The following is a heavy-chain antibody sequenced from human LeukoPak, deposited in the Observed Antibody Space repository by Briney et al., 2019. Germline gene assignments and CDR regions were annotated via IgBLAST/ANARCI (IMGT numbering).Heavy chain of an antibody. V-gene: IGHV1-18*01. CDR3: ARVIAAAGLDY. J-gene: IGHJ4*02. D-gene: IGHD6-13*01. CDR2: ISAYNGNT. CDR1: GYSFTSYG. Sequence: MTGESLKISCKGSGYSFTSYGISWVRQAPGQGLEWMGWISAYNGNTNYAQKLQGRVTMTTDTSTSTAYMELRSLRSDDTAVYYCARVIAAAGLDYWGQGTLVTVSS.